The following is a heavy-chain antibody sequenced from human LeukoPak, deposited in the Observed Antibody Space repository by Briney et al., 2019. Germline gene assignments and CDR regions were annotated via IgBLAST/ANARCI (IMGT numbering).Heavy chain of an antibody. Sequence: GGSLRLSCAASGFAFSNYWMHWVRQAPGKGLVWVSHINHDGSSTTYADSVKGRFTISRDNAKNTLYLQMNGLRAEDTAVYYCADPFGDAFDMWGQGTMVTVSS. J-gene: IGHJ3*02. D-gene: IGHD3-3*01. CDR2: INHDGSST. CDR1: GFAFSNYW. CDR3: ADPFGDAFDM. V-gene: IGHV3-74*01.